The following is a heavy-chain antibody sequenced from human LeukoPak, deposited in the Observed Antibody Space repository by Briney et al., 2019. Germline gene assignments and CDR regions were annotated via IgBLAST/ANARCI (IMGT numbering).Heavy chain of an antibody. CDR2: ITVNGDGT. CDR3: TRKVATADF. Sequence: GGSLRLSCAASGFTFNNHAMSWARQAPGKGLEWVSSITVNGDGTNYADAVKGRFTISRDNAKNSLYLQMNSLRAEDTAVYYCTRKVATADFWGQGTLVTVSS. V-gene: IGHV3-23*01. J-gene: IGHJ4*02. CDR1: GFTFNNHA. D-gene: IGHD5-12*01.